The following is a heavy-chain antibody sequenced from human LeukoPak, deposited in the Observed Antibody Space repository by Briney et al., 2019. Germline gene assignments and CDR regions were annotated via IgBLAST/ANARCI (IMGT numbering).Heavy chain of an antibody. D-gene: IGHD3-10*01. J-gene: IGHJ6*03. Sequence: SETLSLTCTVSGGSISSYYWSWIRQPAGKGLEWIGRIYTSGSTNYNPSLKSRVTMSVDTSKNQFSLKLSSVTAADTAVYYCAREYNTMVRGVGYYYYYMDVWGKGTTVTISS. V-gene: IGHV4-4*07. CDR2: IYTSGST. CDR1: GGSISSYY. CDR3: AREYNTMVRGVGYYYYYMDV.